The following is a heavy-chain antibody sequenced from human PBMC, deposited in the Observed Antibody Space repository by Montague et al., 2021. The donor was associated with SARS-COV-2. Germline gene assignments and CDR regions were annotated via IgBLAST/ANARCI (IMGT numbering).Heavy chain of an antibody. CDR2: IYNSGSS. J-gene: IGHJ5*02. CDR1: GGSISSYY. V-gene: IGHV4-59*01. Sequence: SETLSLTCTVSGGSISSYYWNWIRQPPGKGLEWIGYIYNSGSSNYNPSLKSRVTISVDTSKNQFSLKLNSVTAADTAVYYCARGGGYCSGGSCYYCFDPWGQGTLVTVSS. CDR3: ARGGGYCSGGSCYYCFDP. D-gene: IGHD2-15*01.